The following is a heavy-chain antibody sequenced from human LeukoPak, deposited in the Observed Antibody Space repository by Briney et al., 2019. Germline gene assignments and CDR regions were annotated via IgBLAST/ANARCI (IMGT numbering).Heavy chain of an antibody. J-gene: IGHJ4*02. CDR2: INQDGSEQ. V-gene: IGHV3-7*03. Sequence: GGSLRLSCAASGFTFSSYSMNWVRQAPGKGLEWVANINQDGSEQNYVDSVKGRFTISRDNFKNSLYLQMNSLRVEDTAVYYCARAYSSGWYFHYFDYWGQGTLVTVSS. D-gene: IGHD6-19*01. CDR1: GFTFSSYS. CDR3: ARAYSSGWYFHYFDY.